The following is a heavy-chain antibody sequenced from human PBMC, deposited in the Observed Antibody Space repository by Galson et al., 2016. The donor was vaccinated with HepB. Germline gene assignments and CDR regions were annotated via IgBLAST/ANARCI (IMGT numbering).Heavy chain of an antibody. CDR3: AHRDVNWGVGGLDI. J-gene: IGHJ3*02. CDR1: GFSLSTRGVG. D-gene: IGHD7-27*01. Sequence: PALVKPTQTLTLTCSFSGFSLSTRGVGVGWVRQPPGKALGWLAMIHWDDDKRYSPSLKSRLTITKDTSKNQVVLTLTTVDPVDTATYYCAHRDVNWGVGGLDILDQGTVVTVSS. V-gene: IGHV2-5*02. CDR2: IHWDDDK.